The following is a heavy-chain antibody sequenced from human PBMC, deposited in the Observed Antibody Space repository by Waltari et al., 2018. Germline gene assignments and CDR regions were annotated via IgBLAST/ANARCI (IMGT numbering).Heavy chain of an antibody. CDR3: TRGIRAYSGRPWFDP. Sequence: QVQLQQWGAGLLKPSEPLSLTCAVYGGSFSADYWSWIRQPPGKGLEWIGEISHIGGTSYNPSLRGRVTISVDTSKNQFSLKLSSLTAADTAVYYCTRGIRAYSGRPWFDPWGQGTLVTVSS. J-gene: IGHJ5*02. D-gene: IGHD5-12*01. CDR1: GGSFSADY. V-gene: IGHV4-34*01. CDR2: ISHIGGT.